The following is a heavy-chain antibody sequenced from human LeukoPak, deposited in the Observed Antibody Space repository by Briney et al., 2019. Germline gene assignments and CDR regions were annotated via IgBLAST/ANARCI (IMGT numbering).Heavy chain of an antibody. CDR3: AREDYTTVDY. CDR2: ISSSSSTI. V-gene: IGHV3-48*01. Sequence: GGSLRLSCAASGFTFSSYSMNWVRQAPGKGLEWVSYISSSSSTIYYADSVKGRFTISRDNAKNSLYLQMNSLRAEDTAVYYCAREDYTTVDYWGRGTLVTVSS. J-gene: IGHJ4*02. D-gene: IGHD4-11*01. CDR1: GFTFSSYS.